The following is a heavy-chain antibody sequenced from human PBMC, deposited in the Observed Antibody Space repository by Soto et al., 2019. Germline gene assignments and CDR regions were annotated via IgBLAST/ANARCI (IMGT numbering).Heavy chain of an antibody. J-gene: IGHJ4*02. CDR2: IIPIFGTA. CDR1: GGTFSSYA. Sequence: QVQLVQSGAEVKKPGSSVKVSCKASGGTFSSYAISWVRQAPGQGLEWMGGIIPIFGTANYAQKFQGRVTLTADESTSPAYRELSRLRSEDTAVYYCARHRARFLEWLNFDYWGQGTLVTVSS. V-gene: IGHV1-69*12. D-gene: IGHD3-3*01. CDR3: ARHRARFLEWLNFDY.